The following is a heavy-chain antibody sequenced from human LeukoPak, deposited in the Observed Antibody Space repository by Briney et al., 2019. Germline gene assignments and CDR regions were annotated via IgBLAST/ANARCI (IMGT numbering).Heavy chain of an antibody. CDR2: ISSSSIYI. D-gene: IGHD2-2*01. J-gene: IGHJ5*02. V-gene: IGHV3-21*01. Sequence: GGSLRLSCAASGFTFSSYSMNWVRQASGKGLEWVSSISSSSIYIYYSDSVKGRFTISRDNAKNSLYLQMNSLRAEDTAVYYCGRGGDIVVVPAPTPYTGFAPWGQEPRVTVSS. CDR1: GFTFSSYS. CDR3: GRGGDIVVVPAPTPYTGFAP.